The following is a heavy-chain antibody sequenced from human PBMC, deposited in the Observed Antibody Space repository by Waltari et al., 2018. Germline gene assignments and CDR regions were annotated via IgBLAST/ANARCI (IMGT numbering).Heavy chain of an antibody. J-gene: IGHJ3*01. Sequence: QLQLQESGPGLVKPSETLSLTCSVSGDSINTNRPYWGWIRQPPGQGLEWIGTMSYSGATYSSPSLRSRVTVSRDTSKNQLSLKLGSVTAADTAVYYCATYIGASLGTAAFDVWGQGTMVTVSS. V-gene: IGHV4-39*01. CDR2: MSYSGAT. CDR3: ATYIGASLGTAAFDV. CDR1: GDSINTNRPY. D-gene: IGHD5-12*01.